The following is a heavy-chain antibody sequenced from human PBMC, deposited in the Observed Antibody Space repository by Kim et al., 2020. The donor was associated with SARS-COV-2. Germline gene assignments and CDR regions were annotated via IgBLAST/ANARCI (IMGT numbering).Heavy chain of an antibody. CDR1: GYSFSNYG. J-gene: IGHJ4*01. CDR2: ISSDSGHT. D-gene: IGHD3-22*01. Sequence: ASVKVSCKASGYSFSNYGLLWARQAPGQGLEWMGWISSDSGHTKYAQNVQGRVTLTTDTSTNTAYMELSSLRSDDTAVYYCAPYYDSNSYRGQWDWGQGT. CDR3: APYYDSNSYRGQWD. V-gene: IGHV1-18*01.